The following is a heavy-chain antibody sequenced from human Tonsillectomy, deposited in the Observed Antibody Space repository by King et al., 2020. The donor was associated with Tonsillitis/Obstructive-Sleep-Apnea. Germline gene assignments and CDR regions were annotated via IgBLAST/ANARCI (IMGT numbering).Heavy chain of an antibody. Sequence: VQLQQWGAGLLKPSETLSLTCGVYGGSFSGYYWSWIRQTPGTGLEWIGEIDHGGSTKNNPSLKSRGTISVDTSNNQFSMNLNYVTAADTAVYYCARVSVEPHWAFYYWGQGTLVTVSS. V-gene: IGHV4-34*04. CDR3: ARVSVEPHWAFYY. CDR1: GGSFSGYY. D-gene: IGHD7-27*01. CDR2: IDHGGST. J-gene: IGHJ4*02.